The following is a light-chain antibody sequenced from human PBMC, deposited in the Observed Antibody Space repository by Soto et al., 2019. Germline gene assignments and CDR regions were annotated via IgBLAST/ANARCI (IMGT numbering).Light chain of an antibody. J-gene: IGKJ5*01. Sequence: VLTQSPATLSVSPGERATLSCRASQSVNSLLAWYQQKPGQAPRLLIYGASTRATDTPARFSGSGSGTEFALTISSLHSEDFAFYYRQEYNTCPTTCGQGPRLEIK. V-gene: IGKV3-15*01. CDR1: QSVNSL. CDR3: QEYNTCPTT. CDR2: GAS.